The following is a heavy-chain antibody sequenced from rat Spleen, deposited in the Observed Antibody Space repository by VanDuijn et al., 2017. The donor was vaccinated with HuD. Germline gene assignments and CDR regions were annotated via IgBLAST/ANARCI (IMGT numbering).Heavy chain of an antibody. CDR3: ARQWDY. Sequence: EVQLVESGGGLVQPGRSMKLSCAASGFTFSSFPMAWVRQAPTKGLEWVATISISGGSTYYRDSVKGRFTISRDIAKSTLYLQMNNLRSEDTATYYCARQWDYWGQGVMVTVSS. V-gene: IGHV5-46*01. CDR2: ISISGGST. J-gene: IGHJ2*01. CDR1: GFTFSSFP.